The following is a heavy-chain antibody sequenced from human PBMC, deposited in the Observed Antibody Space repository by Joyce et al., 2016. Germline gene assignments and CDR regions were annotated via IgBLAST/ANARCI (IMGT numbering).Heavy chain of an antibody. Sequence: QVPLQQWGAGLLKPSETLSLTCAVYGWSFSGYYWSWIRQPPGKGLERIGEINHSESTNYNPSLKSRFTISVDTSKNQFSLKLSSVTAADTAVYYCARGPRSNWGLVWFDPWGQGTLVTVSS. CDR3: ARGPRSNWGLVWFDP. CDR1: GWSFSGYY. J-gene: IGHJ5*02. CDR2: INHSEST. D-gene: IGHD7-27*01. V-gene: IGHV4-34*01.